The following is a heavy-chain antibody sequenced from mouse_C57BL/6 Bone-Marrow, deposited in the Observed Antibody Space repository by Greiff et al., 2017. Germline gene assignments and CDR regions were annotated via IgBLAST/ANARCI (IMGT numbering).Heavy chain of an antibody. J-gene: IGHJ2*01. D-gene: IGHD4-1*01. CDR1: GSPFTSYW. Sequence: QVQLQQPGAELVKPGASVKLSCKASGSPFTSYWMHWVKRRPGQGLGWIGDIYPGSGSTNYNEKFKSKATLTVDTSSSTAYIQHSSVTSEDAAVYYCARTGTSDYWGQGTTLTVSS. V-gene: IGHV1-55*01. CDR3: ARTGTSDY. CDR2: IYPGSGST.